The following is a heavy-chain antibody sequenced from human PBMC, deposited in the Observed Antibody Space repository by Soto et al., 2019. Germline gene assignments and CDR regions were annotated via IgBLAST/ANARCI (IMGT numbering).Heavy chain of an antibody. J-gene: IGHJ6*02. CDR2: IYYSGST. Sequence: QVQLQESGPGLVKPSQTLSLTCTVSGGSISSGGYYWSWIRQHPGKGLEWIGYIYYSGSTYYNPSLKSRVTISVDTSNNQFSLKLSSVTAADTAVYYCARDLAESQYYYYGMDVWGQGTTVTVSS. CDR1: GGSISSGGYY. D-gene: IGHD3-16*01. CDR3: ARDLAESQYYYYGMDV. V-gene: IGHV4-31*03.